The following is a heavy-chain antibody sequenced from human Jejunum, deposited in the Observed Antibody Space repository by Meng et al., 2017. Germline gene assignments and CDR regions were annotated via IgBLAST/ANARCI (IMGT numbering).Heavy chain of an antibody. Sequence: QVQLQESGPGLVKPSQTLALTCTVSGGSISSGNYTWSWIRQPPGKGLGWVGYISFSGNTSYHPSFKSRVTISLDTSKHHFSLTLTSVTVAATADYCCTRGGNGGRLGDNWFDPWGQGTLVTVSS. D-gene: IGHD2-8*01. CDR1: GGSISSGNYT. CDR3: TRGGNGGRLGDNWFDP. CDR2: ISFSGNT. J-gene: IGHJ5*02. V-gene: IGHV4-30-4*01.